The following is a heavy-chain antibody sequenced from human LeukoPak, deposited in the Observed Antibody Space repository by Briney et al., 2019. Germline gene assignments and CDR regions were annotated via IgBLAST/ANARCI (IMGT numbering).Heavy chain of an antibody. CDR3: AHGGKSGSYSEN. D-gene: IGHD1-26*01. Sequence: ASETLSLTCTVSGASISNHYWSWIRQPAGKALEWIGRIYSSGDTDYNPSLKSRVTMSVDTSKSQFSLKLGSVIAADTAVYYCAHGGKSGSYSENWGQGTLVTVSS. J-gene: IGHJ4*02. CDR1: GASISNHY. V-gene: IGHV4-4*07. CDR2: IYSSGDT.